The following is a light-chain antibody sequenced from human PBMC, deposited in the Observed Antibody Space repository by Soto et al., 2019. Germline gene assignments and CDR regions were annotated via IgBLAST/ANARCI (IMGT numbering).Light chain of an antibody. CDR1: QGISRW. CDR2: AAS. Sequence: DIQMTQSPSSASASVGDTVTVTCRASQGISRWLAWYQQKPGKAPRLLIYAASSLQNGVPPRFSGTYSGTDFSLTISSLQPGDSATYFCQQTRDFPLTFGGGTKVDIK. V-gene: IGKV1-12*01. CDR3: QQTRDFPLT. J-gene: IGKJ4*01.